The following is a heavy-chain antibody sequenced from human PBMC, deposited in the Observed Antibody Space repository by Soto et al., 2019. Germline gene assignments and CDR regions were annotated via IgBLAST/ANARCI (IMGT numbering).Heavy chain of an antibody. J-gene: IGHJ6*02. Sequence: GSLRLYCAASGFTFSDYYMSWIRQAPGKGLEWVSYISSSSSYTNYADSVKGRFTISRDNAKNSLYLQMNSLRAEDTAVYYCARGGSYYYYYGMDVWGQGTTVTVSS. CDR1: GFTFSDYY. CDR3: ARGGSYYYYYGMDV. V-gene: IGHV3-11*06. CDR2: ISSSSSYT.